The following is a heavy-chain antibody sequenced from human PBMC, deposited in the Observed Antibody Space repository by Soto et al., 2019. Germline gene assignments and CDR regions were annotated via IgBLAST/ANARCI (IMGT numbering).Heavy chain of an antibody. CDR2: IYYSGST. CDR1: GGSISSYY. V-gene: IGHV4-59*01. D-gene: IGHD2-2*01. Sequence: ASETLSLTCTVSGGSISSYYWSWIRQPPGKGLEWIGYIYYSGSTNCNPSLKSRVTISVDTSKNQFSLKLSSVTAADTAVYYCAGAEYCSSTSCPAGYFDYWGQGTLVTVSS. CDR3: AGAEYCSSTSCPAGYFDY. J-gene: IGHJ4*02.